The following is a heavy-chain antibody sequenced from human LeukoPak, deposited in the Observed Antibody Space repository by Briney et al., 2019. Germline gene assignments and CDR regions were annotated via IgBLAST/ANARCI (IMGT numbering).Heavy chain of an antibody. CDR1: GFTFDDYA. J-gene: IGHJ4*02. Sequence: GGSLRLSCAASGFTFDDYAMHWVRQAPGKGLEWVSGISWNSGSIGYADSVKGRFTISRDNAKNSLYLQMNSLRAEDTALYYCAKDKELYSGSYYWFDYWGQGTLVTVSS. D-gene: IGHD1-26*01. V-gene: IGHV3-9*01. CDR2: ISWNSGSI. CDR3: AKDKELYSGSYYWFDY.